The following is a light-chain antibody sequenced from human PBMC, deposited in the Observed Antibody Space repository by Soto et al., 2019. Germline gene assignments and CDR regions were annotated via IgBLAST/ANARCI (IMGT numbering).Light chain of an antibody. V-gene: IGKV1-5*01. Sequence: DIQMTQSPSTLSASVRDRVTITCRASQSISSWLAWYQQKPGKAPKLLIYDVSTLESGVPSRFSGSGSGTDFTLTISSLQPDDFATYYCQQYKSYSLTFGGGTKVEIK. CDR1: QSISSW. CDR3: QQYKSYSLT. CDR2: DVS. J-gene: IGKJ4*01.